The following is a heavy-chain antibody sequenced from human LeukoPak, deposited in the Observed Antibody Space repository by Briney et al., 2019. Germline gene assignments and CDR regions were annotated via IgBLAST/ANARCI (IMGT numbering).Heavy chain of an antibody. CDR3: AKCGHTSVSGTCLHY. Sequence: GGSLRLSCVASGFSFSSYAMGWVRQAPGKGLEWVSALIGSGTNTYYAYSVKGRFTISRDNSKSMLYMQINSLKAEDTAVYYCAKCGHTSVSGTCLHYWGQGTLVTVSS. CDR1: GFSFSSYA. J-gene: IGHJ4*02. CDR2: LIGSGTNT. V-gene: IGHV3-23*01. D-gene: IGHD1-26*01.